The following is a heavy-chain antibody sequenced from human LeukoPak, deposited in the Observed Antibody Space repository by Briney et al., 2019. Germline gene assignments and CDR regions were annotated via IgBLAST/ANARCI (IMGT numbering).Heavy chain of an antibody. D-gene: IGHD1-26*01. CDR3: ATWREWEPQLDY. CDR1: GFTFNIYW. Sequence: GGSLRLSCAASGFTFNIYWMHWVRQAPGKGLVWVSRINTDGSSTSYADSVKGRFTISRDNAKNTLFLQMNSLGAEDTAVYYCATWREWEPQLDYWGQGTLVTVSS. J-gene: IGHJ4*02. V-gene: IGHV3-74*01. CDR2: INTDGSST.